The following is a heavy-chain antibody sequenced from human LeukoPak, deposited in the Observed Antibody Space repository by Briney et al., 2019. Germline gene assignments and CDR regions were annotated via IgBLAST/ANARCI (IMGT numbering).Heavy chain of an antibody. CDR3: ARAMVRLFGVVNARSHPHYYYYGMDV. Sequence: ASVKVSCKASGGTFSSYAISWVRQAPGQGLEWMGGIVPIFGTANYAQKFQGRVTITADESTSTAYMELSSLRSEDTAVYYCARAMVRLFGVVNARSHPHYYYYGMDVWGQGTTVTVSS. CDR1: GGTFSSYA. V-gene: IGHV1-69*13. J-gene: IGHJ6*02. D-gene: IGHD3-3*01. CDR2: IVPIFGTA.